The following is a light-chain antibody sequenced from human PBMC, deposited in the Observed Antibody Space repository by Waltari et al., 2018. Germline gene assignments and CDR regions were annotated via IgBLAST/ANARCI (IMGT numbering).Light chain of an antibody. CDR3: QQYDKWLLFT. CDR2: GAS. V-gene: IGKV3D-15*01. J-gene: IGKJ3*01. Sequence: EVVLTQSPGTVSVSPGERATLSCRASQSINNNLAWFQQKPGQAPRVLVYGASTRATGIPARFSGSGSGTEFTLTISSLQSEDFAVYYCQQYDKWLLFTFGPGTKVDFK. CDR1: QSINNN.